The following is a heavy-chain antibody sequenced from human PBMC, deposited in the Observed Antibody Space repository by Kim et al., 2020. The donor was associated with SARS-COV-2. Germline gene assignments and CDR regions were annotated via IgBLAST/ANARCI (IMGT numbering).Heavy chain of an antibody. Sequence: SQTLSLTCAISGDSVSSNSAAWNWIRQSPSRGLEWLGRTYYRSKWYNDYAVSVKSRITINPDTSKNQFSLQLNSVTPEDTAVYYCAREELERRWGGDYYYYYGMDVWGQGTTVTVSS. CDR3: AREELERRWGGDYYYYYGMDV. V-gene: IGHV6-1*01. CDR1: GDSVSSNSAA. D-gene: IGHD1-1*01. CDR2: TYYRSKWYN. J-gene: IGHJ6*02.